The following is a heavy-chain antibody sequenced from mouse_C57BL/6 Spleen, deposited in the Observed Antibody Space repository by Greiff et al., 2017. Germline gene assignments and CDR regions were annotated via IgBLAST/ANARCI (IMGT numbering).Heavy chain of an antibody. CDR1: GFNIKNTY. J-gene: IGHJ2*01. D-gene: IGHD1-1*01. Sequence: VQLQQSVAELVRPGASVKLSCTASGFNIKNTYMHWVKQRPEQGLEWIGRIDPANGKTKYAPKFQGKATITADTSYNTAYLQLSSLTSEDTAIYDWARSNYGSSYPFGYWGQGTTLTVSS. V-gene: IGHV14-3*01. CDR3: ARSNYGSSYPFGY. CDR2: IDPANGKT.